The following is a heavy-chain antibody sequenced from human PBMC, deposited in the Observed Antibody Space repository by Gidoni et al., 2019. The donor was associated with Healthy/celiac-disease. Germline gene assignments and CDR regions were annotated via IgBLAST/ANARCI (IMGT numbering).Heavy chain of an antibody. V-gene: IGHV4-34*01. CDR1: GGSFSGYY. Sequence: QVQLQQWGAGLLKPSETLSLTCAVYGGSFSGYYWSWIRQPPGKGLEWIGEINHSGSTNYNPSLKSRVTISVDTSKNQFSRKLSSVTAADTAVYYCARGRGIAAREVDYWGQGTLVTVSS. CDR2: INHSGST. CDR3: ARGRGIAAREVDY. D-gene: IGHD6-6*01. J-gene: IGHJ4*02.